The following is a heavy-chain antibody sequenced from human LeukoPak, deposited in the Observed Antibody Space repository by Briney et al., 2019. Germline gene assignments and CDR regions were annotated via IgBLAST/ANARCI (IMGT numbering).Heavy chain of an antibody. CDR2: IIPIFGTA. CDR1: AGTFSSYA. V-gene: IGHV1-69*05. Sequence: SVKVSFKDYAGTFSSYAISWVRQAPGQGLEWMGGIIPIFGTANYAQKFLGRVTTTTDEPTSTAYMELSSLRSEDTAVYYCARGRPLDYYYYYMDVWGKGTTVTVSS. D-gene: IGHD1-1*01. CDR3: ARGRPLDYYYYYMDV. J-gene: IGHJ6*03.